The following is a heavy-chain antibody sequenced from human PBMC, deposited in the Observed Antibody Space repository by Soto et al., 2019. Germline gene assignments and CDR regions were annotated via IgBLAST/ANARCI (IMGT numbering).Heavy chain of an antibody. Sequence: GGSLRLSCAASGFTFSSYAMHWVRQAPGKGLEWVAVISYDGSNKYYADSVKGRFTISRDNSKNTLYLQMNSLRAEDTAVYYCARAPPAAYYFDYWGQGTLVTVSS. V-gene: IGHV3-30-3*01. J-gene: IGHJ4*02. CDR2: ISYDGSNK. CDR1: GFTFSSYA. D-gene: IGHD6-25*01. CDR3: ARAPPAAYYFDY.